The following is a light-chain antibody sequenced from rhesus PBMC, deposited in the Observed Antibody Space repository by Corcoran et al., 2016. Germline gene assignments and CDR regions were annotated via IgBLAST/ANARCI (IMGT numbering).Light chain of an antibody. CDR2: KAS. J-gene: IGKJ4*01. CDR1: QSISSW. Sequence: DIQMTQSPYSLSASVGDTVTITCRASQSISSWRDWYQQKPGKAPNLLIYKASSLQSGVPSRVSGSGSGTDFTLTISSLQPEYFATYYCLRYSSSLTFGGGTKVEIK. CDR3: LRYSSSLT. V-gene: IGKV1-22*01.